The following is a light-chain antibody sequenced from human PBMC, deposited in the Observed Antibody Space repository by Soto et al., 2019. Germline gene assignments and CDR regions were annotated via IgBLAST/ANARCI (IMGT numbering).Light chain of an antibody. CDR1: QSVLYSSNNKNN. J-gene: IGKJ1*01. Sequence: DIVMTLSPDSLAVSLGERASINCKSSQSVLYSSNNKNNLAWYQQKPGQPPKLLIYWASTRESGVPDRFSGSASGTDFTLTISGLQAEDVAVYYCQQYYSAPETFGQGTKVEIK. CDR3: QQYYSAPET. V-gene: IGKV4-1*01. CDR2: WAS.